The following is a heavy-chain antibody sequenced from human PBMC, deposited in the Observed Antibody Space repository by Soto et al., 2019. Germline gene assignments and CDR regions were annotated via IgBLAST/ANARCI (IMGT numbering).Heavy chain of an antibody. J-gene: IGHJ6*03. CDR1: GFTFSSYA. CDR3: AKLGPYGDYTGSDYYYYYMDV. Sequence: GGSLRLSCAASGFTFSSYAMSWVRQAPGKGLEWVSAISGSGGSTYYADSVKGRFTISRDNSKNTLYLQMNSLRAEDTAVYYCAKLGPYGDYTGSDYYYYYMDVWGKGTTVTVSS. CDR2: ISGSGGST. D-gene: IGHD4-17*01. V-gene: IGHV3-23*01.